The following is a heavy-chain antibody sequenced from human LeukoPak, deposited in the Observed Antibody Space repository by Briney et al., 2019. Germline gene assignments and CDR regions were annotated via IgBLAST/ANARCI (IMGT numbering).Heavy chain of an antibody. D-gene: IGHD6-13*01. Sequence: PGRSLRLSCAASGFTFHDYAMHWVRQAPGKGLEWVSGISWISGSIGYADSVKGRFTISRDNAKNSLYLQMNSLRAEDTALYYCARGIAAAYDAFDIWGQGTMVTVSS. CDR3: ARGIAAAYDAFDI. CDR2: ISWISGSI. V-gene: IGHV3-9*01. CDR1: GFTFHDYA. J-gene: IGHJ3*02.